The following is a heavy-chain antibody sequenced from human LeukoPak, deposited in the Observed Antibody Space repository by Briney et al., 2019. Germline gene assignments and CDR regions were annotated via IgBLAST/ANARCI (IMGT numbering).Heavy chain of an antibody. CDR1: GYTLTELS. CDR2: FDPEDGET. D-gene: IGHD3-16*02. CDR3: ATVRYRITFGGVIVRNNWFDP. Sequence: GASVKVSCKVSGYTLTELSMHWVRQAPGKGLEWMGGFDPEDGETIYAQKFQGRVTMTEDTSTDTAYMELSSLRSEDTAVYYCATVRYRITFGGVIVRNNWFDPWGQGTLVTVSS. J-gene: IGHJ5*02. V-gene: IGHV1-24*01.